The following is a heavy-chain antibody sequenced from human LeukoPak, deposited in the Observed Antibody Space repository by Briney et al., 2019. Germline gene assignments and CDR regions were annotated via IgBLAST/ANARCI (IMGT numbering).Heavy chain of an antibody. D-gene: IGHD3/OR15-3a*01. V-gene: IGHV3-23*01. J-gene: IGHJ4*02. CDR1: GLSFSSFA. CDR3: AKGRGLVSPDDH. Sequence: GGSLRLSCAASGLSFSSFAMSWVRQAPGKGLEWVSAISNSGGSTYYADSVKGRFTISRDNSKNTLYLQMNSLKAEDTAVYYCAKGRGLVSPDDHWGQGTLVTVSS. CDR2: ISNSGGST.